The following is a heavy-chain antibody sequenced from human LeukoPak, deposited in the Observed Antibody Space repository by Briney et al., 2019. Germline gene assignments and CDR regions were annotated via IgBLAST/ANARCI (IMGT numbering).Heavy chain of an antibody. J-gene: IGHJ4*02. Sequence: GRSLRLSCAAAGFTFSNDWMSWVRQAPGKELEWVANIKQDGSEKYYVDSVKGRFTISRDNAKNSLYQKMHSLRAEDTAVYYCASDRDYYDSSGYLFDYWGQGTLVTVSS. V-gene: IGHV3-7*01. D-gene: IGHD3-22*01. CDR2: IKQDGSEK. CDR1: GFTFSNDW. CDR3: ASDRDYYDSSGYLFDY.